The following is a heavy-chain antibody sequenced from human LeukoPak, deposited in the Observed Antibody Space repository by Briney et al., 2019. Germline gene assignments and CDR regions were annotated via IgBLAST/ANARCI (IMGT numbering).Heavy chain of an antibody. CDR1: GFTFSSYS. Sequence: DPGGSLRLSCAASGFTFSSYSMNWVRQAPGKGLEWVSYISSSISTKYYADSVKGRFTISRDNSKNTLYLQMNSLRAEDTAVYYCARDRYYGSGSLEWVVDYWGQGTLVTVSS. CDR3: ARDRYYGSGSLEWVVDY. CDR2: ISSSISTK. V-gene: IGHV3-48*01. J-gene: IGHJ4*02. D-gene: IGHD3-10*01.